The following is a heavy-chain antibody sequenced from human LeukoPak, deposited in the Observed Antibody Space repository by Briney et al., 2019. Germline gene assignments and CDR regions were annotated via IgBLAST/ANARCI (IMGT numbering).Heavy chain of an antibody. CDR1: GFTFGSYA. Sequence: GGSLRLSCAASGFTFGSYAMSWVRQAPGKGLEWVSAISGSGGSTYYADSVKGRFTISRDNSKNTLYLQMNSLRAEDTAVYYCAKSRSASSGYYLYYFDYWGQGTLVTVSS. V-gene: IGHV3-23*01. D-gene: IGHD3-22*01. CDR2: ISGSGGST. J-gene: IGHJ4*02. CDR3: AKSRSASSGYYLYYFDY.